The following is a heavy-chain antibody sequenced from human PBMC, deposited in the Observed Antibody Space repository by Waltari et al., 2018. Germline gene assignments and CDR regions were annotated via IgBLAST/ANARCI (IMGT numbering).Heavy chain of an antibody. CDR3: ATPYGSGTNFDY. CDR1: GGSIKHPNPY. CDR2: VYYTGNT. Sequence: QLQLQESGPGLVKPSGPLSLACAVCGGSIKHPNPYWGWVRQPPGKGLEFIGSVYYTGNTYYNPSLMRRVTISVDTSKNKFSLRLTSVTAADTAVYYCATPYGSGTNFDYWGQGTLVTVSS. J-gene: IGHJ4*02. V-gene: IGHV4-39*01. D-gene: IGHD3-10*01.